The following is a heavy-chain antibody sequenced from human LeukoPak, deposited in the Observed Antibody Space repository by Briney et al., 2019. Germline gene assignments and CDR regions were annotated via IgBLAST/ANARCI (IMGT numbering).Heavy chain of an antibody. J-gene: IGHJ4*02. D-gene: IGHD1-26*01. CDR1: GFTFSSYW. CDR3: ARDVGGSLDY. Sequence: GGSLRLSCAASGFTFSSYWMSWVRQAPGKGLEWVANIKQDGSEKYYVDSVKGRFTISRDNAKKSLYLQMSSLRGEDTAVYYCARDVGGSLDYWGQGTLVTVSS. CDR2: IKQDGSEK. V-gene: IGHV3-7*01.